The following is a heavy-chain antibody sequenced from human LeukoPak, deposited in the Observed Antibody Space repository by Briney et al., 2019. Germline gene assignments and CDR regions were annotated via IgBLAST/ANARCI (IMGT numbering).Heavy chain of an antibody. CDR3: ARDYKDTMVRGVTIDWFDP. D-gene: IGHD3-10*01. CDR2: INPSGGST. CDR1: GYTFTSYY. V-gene: IGHV1-46*01. J-gene: IGHJ5*02. Sequence: ASVTVSCKASGYTFTSYYMHWVRQAPGQGLEWMGIINPSGGSTSYAQKFQGRVTMTRDTSTSTVYMELSSLRSEDTAVYYCARDYKDTMVRGVTIDWFDPWGQGTLVTVSS.